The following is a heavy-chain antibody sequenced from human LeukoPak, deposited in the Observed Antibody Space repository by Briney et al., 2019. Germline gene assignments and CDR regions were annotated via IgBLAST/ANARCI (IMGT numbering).Heavy chain of an antibody. J-gene: IGHJ4*02. Sequence: GGSLRLSCAASGFTFSSYAMHWVRQAPGKGLEWVAVISYDGSNKYYADSVKGRFTISRDNSKNTLYLQMNSLRAEDTAVYYCAREGSLGELSSYYFDYWGQGTLVTVSS. CDR3: AREGSLGELSSYYFDY. V-gene: IGHV3-30-3*01. CDR2: ISYDGSNK. CDR1: GFTFSSYA. D-gene: IGHD3-16*02.